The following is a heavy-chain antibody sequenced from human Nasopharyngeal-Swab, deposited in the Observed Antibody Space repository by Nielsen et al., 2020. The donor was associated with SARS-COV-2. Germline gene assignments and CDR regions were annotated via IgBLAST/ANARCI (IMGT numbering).Heavy chain of an antibody. CDR2: INHSGST. CDR3: ARVGGDGYYYYGMDV. V-gene: IGHV4-34*01. CDR1: GWSFSGYY. D-gene: IGHD4-17*01. Sequence: SETLSLTCAVYGWSFSGYYWSWIRQPPRKGLEWIGEINHSGSTNYNPSLKSRVTISVDTSKNQFSLKLSSVTAADTAVYYCARVGGDGYYYYGMDVWGQGTTVTVSS. J-gene: IGHJ6*02.